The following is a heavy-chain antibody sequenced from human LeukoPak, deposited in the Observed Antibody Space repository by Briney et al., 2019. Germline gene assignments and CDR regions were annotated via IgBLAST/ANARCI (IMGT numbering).Heavy chain of an antibody. J-gene: IGHJ4*02. Sequence: GGSLRHSCAVSGFTFSNYAMKWVRQAPGKGLAWFSTISASDGITYYADSVKGRFSISRDNSKNTLYLQMDSLRAEDTAIYYCAKANSDLTRANYWGQGTLVTVSS. CDR2: ISASDGIT. V-gene: IGHV3-23*01. CDR1: GFTFSNYA. CDR3: AKANSDLTRANY. D-gene: IGHD3-3*01.